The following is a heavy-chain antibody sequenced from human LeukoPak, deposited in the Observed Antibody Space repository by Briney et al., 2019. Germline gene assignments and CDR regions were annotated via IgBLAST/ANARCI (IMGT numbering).Heavy chain of an antibody. CDR3: AKDGRIAVAGTFTDY. V-gene: IGHV3-30*18. J-gene: IGHJ4*02. CDR2: ISYDGSNK. CDR1: GFTFSSYG. Sequence: HPGGSLRLSCAASGFTFSSYGMHWVRQAPGKGLEWVAVISYDGSNKYYADSVKGRFTISRDNSKNTLYLQMNSLRAEDTAVYYCAKDGRIAVAGTFTDYWGQGTLVTVSS. D-gene: IGHD6-19*01.